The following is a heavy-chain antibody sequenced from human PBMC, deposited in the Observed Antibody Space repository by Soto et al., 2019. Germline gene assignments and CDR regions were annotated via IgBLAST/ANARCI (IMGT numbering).Heavy chain of an antibody. D-gene: IGHD6-6*01. CDR2: ISGYNGNT. J-gene: IGHJ4*02. CDR3: AREGQLGY. V-gene: IGHV1-18*01. Sequence: ASVKVSCKASGYTFTNYGFSWVRQAPGQGLEWMGWISGYNGNTDYAERLQGRVTMTTDTSTSTAYMELKSLRYDDTAVYYCAREGQLGYWGQGTPVTVSS. CDR1: GYTFTNYG.